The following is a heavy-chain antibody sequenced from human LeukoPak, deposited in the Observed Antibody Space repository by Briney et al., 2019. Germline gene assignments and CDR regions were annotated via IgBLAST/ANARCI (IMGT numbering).Heavy chain of an antibody. J-gene: IGHJ3*02. CDR2: IYTSGST. V-gene: IGHV4-4*07. CDR3: ARRLGYCSSTSCSAHDAFDI. D-gene: IGHD2-2*01. CDR1: GGSISSYY. Sequence: SETLSLTCTVSGGSISSYYWSWIRQPAGKGLEWIGRIYTSGSTNYNPSLKSRVTISVDTSKNQFSLKLSSVTAADTAVYYCARRLGYCSSTSCSAHDAFDIWGQGTMVTVSS.